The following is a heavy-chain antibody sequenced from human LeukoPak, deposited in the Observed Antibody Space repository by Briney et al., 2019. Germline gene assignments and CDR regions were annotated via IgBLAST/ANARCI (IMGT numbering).Heavy chain of an antibody. J-gene: IGHJ4*02. CDR1: GFIFDNYA. D-gene: IGHD6-13*01. CDR2: ISGFGGST. V-gene: IGHV3-23*01. Sequence: PGGSLRLSCAASGFIFDNYAMNWVRQAPGKGLEWLTGISGFGGSTYHAASAKGRFTISRDNSGNTLFLQLNNLRVEDTAVYYCARRGGSSWSSFDYWGQGSLVTVSS. CDR3: ARRGGSSWSSFDY.